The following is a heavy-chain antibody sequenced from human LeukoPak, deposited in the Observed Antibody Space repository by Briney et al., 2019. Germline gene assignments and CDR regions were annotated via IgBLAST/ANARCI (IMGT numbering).Heavy chain of an antibody. J-gene: IGHJ4*02. D-gene: IGHD1-26*01. V-gene: IGHV3-21*01. Sequence: GGSLRLSCAASGFTFSSDSMNWVRQPPGNGLEWVSSISISSSYIYYADSVKGRFSISTDNAKNSMYVQMNSLRAGDTAVYYCARAHEVGDYWGQGTLVTVS. CDR2: ISISSSYI. CDR1: GFTFSSDS. CDR3: ARAHEVGDY.